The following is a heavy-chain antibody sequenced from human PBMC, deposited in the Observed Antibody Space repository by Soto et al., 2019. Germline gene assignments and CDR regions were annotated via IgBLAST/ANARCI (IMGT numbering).Heavy chain of an antibody. Sequence: GGSLRLSCAASGFTFTDYDMNWVRQAPGKGLEWVSSINRRSTTIYYADSVKGRFTISRDNGKNSLYLQMNSLRDEDTAVYYCARDFGYDDVWVQAT. D-gene: IGHD3-22*01. CDR2: INRRSTTI. CDR3: ARDFGYDDV. J-gene: IGHJ6*02. CDR1: GFTFTDYD. V-gene: IGHV3-48*02.